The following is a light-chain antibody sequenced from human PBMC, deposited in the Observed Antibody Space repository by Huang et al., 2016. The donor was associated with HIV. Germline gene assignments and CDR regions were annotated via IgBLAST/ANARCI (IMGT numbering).Light chain of an antibody. CDR1: QSVSSN. CDR3: QQYNNWPWT. V-gene: IGKV3-15*01. Sequence: EKVMTQSPATLSVSPGERATLSCRASQSVSSNLAWYQQKPGQAPRLLMYGASTRATGIPARFSGSGSWTEFTLTISSLQSEDFAVYYCQQYNNWPWTFGQGTKVEIK. J-gene: IGKJ1*01. CDR2: GAS.